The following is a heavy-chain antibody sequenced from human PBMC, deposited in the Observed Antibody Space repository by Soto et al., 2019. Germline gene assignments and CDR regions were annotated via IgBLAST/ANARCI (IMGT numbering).Heavy chain of an antibody. D-gene: IGHD4-17*01. V-gene: IGHV4-39*01. CDR3: ETFSGDYVSY. J-gene: IGHJ4*02. Sequence: QLQLQESGPGLVKPSETLSLTCTVSGGSISSSSYYWGWIRQPPGKGLEWIGSIYYSGSTFYNPSLKSRVPISVDTSKNPFSLKLSSVTAADTAVYYCETFSGDYVSYWGQGTLVTVSS. CDR2: IYYSGST. CDR1: GGSISSSSYY.